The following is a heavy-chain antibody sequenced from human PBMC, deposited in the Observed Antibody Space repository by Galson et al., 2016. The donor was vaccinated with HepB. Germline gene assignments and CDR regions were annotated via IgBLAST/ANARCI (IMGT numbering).Heavy chain of an antibody. V-gene: IGHV3-23*01. CDR1: GLTFSTYA. D-gene: IGHD5-18*01. J-gene: IGHJ4*02. Sequence: SLRLSCAASGLTFSTYAMSWVRQAPGKGLEWVSSISGSGGTTYYADSVKGRFTISRDKSKNTLYLQMNSLRGEDTAVYYCAKDLDGYTYGYSYSDHWGQGTLVTVSS. CDR2: ISGSGGTT. CDR3: AKDLDGYTYGYSYSDH.